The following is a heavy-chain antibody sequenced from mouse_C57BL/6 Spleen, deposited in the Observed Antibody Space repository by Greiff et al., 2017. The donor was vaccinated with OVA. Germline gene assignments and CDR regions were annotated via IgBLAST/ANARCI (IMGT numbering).Heavy chain of an antibody. CDR3: ARGDSSGSCDY. D-gene: IGHD3-2*02. Sequence: QVQLQQPGAELVKPGASVKLSCKASGYTFTSYWMHWVKQRPGQGLEWIGMIHPNSGSTNYNEKFKSKATLTVDKSSSTSYMQLSSLTSEDSAVCYCARGDSSGSCDYWGQGTTLTVSS. CDR2: IHPNSGST. J-gene: IGHJ2*01. V-gene: IGHV1-64*01. CDR1: GYTFTSYW.